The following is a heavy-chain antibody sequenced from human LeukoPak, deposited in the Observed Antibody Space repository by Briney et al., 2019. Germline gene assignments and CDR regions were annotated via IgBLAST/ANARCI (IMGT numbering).Heavy chain of an antibody. CDR2: INHSGST. Sequence: PSETLSPTCAVYGGSFSGYYWSWIRQPPGKGLEWIGEINHSGSTNYNPSLKSRVTISVDTSKNQFSLKLSSVTAADTAVYYCARGTLVVPAAHPGMDVWGKGTTVTVSS. CDR1: GGSFSGYY. CDR3: ARGTLVVPAAHPGMDV. D-gene: IGHD2-2*01. J-gene: IGHJ6*04. V-gene: IGHV4-34*01.